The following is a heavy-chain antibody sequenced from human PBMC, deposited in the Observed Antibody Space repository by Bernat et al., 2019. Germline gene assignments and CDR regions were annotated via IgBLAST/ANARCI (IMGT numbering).Heavy chain of an antibody. D-gene: IGHD1-14*01. J-gene: IGHJ4*02. CDR3: AKDLGMTEPFDY. CDR1: GFTFSNYA. V-gene: IGHV3-23*01. Sequence: EVQLLESGGALVQPGGSLRLSCVASGFTFSNYAMSWVRQGPGKGLEWVSTMSGSGDSTYYADSVKGRFIIYRDNSKNTMYLHMTSLRAEDTALYYCAKDLGMTEPFDYWGQGTLVTVSS. CDR2: MSGSGDST.